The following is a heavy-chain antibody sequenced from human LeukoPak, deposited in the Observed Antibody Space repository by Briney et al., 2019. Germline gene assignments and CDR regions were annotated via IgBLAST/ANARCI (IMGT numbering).Heavy chain of an antibody. CDR2: IQAGGDEK. CDR1: GFTFSTYG. CDR3: ARDTPGYGGDDFDY. J-gene: IGHJ4*02. Sequence: GGSLRLSCAASGFTFSTYGMHWVRQAQGKGREWMTFIQAGGDEKYYAESVKGRFTVSRDNSKNTLYLQMNSLRAEDTAVYYCARDTPGYGGDDFDYWGQGALVTVSS. V-gene: IGHV3-30*02. D-gene: IGHD4-23*01.